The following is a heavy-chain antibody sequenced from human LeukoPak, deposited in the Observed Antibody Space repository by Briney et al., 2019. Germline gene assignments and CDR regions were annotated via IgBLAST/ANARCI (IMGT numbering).Heavy chain of an antibody. CDR3: ARDCSGGSCYFDP. Sequence: ASVKVSCKASGYTFTSYGISWVRQAPGQGLEWMGWISAYNGNTNYAQKLQGRVTMTTDTSTSTAYTELRSLRSDDTAVYYCARDCSGGSCYFDPWGQGTLVTVSS. CDR1: GYTFTSYG. CDR2: ISAYNGNT. V-gene: IGHV1-18*01. D-gene: IGHD2-15*01. J-gene: IGHJ5*02.